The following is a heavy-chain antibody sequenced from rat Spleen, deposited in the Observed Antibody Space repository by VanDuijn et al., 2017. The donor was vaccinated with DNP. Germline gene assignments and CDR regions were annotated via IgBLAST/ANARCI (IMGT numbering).Heavy chain of an antibody. CDR2: ITNTGGST. J-gene: IGHJ2*01. Sequence: EVQLVESGGGLVQPGGSMKLSCAASGFSFSNYGMHWIRQAPTKGLEWVASITNTGGSTYYPDSVKGRFTISRDNAKSTLYLQMNRLGSEDSAIYYCARALDWGQGVMVTVSS. CDR3: ARALD. CDR1: GFSFSNYG. V-gene: IGHV5-19*01.